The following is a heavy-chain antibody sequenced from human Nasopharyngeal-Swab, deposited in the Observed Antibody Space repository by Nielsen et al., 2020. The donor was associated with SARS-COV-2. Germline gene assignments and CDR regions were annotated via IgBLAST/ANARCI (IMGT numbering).Heavy chain of an antibody. J-gene: IGHJ2*01. CDR3: ASRGPATDPSTRDLPYSRRTFDL. D-gene: IGHD3-22*01. CDR2: VSGSGVST. CDR1: RFTLSSYA. V-gene: IGHV3-23*01. Sequence: ETLSLTCAASRFTLSSYAMSWVRQAPGKGLEWVSAVSGSGVSTYYADSVKGRFSISRDYSKNTLYLQLNSLRAEDTAVYYCASRGPATDPSTRDLPYSRRTFDLWGRGTLVTVSS.